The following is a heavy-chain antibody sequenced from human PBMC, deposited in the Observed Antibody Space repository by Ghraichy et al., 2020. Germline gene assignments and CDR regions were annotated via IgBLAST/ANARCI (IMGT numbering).Heavy chain of an antibody. CDR1: GFTFSSYS. Sequence: LSLTCAASGFTFSSYSMNWVRQAPGKGLEWVSSISSSSSYIYYADSVKGRFTISRDNAKNSLYLQMNSLRAEDTAVYYCARDAGYGDYGPQGYYYGMDVWGQGTTVTVSS. CDR2: ISSSSSYI. CDR3: ARDAGYGDYGPQGYYYGMDV. V-gene: IGHV3-21*01. D-gene: IGHD4-17*01. J-gene: IGHJ6*02.